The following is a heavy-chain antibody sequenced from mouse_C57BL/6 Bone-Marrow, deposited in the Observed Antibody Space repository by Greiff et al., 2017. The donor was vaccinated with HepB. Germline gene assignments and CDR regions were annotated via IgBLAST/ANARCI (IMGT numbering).Heavy chain of an antibody. J-gene: IGHJ4*01. D-gene: IGHD2-3*01. CDR3: ARSYDGFYAMDY. CDR2: TFYSGIT. CDR1: GFSINSDCY. V-gene: IGHV3-3*01. Sequence: EVMLVESGPSLVRPSQTLSLTCTVTGFSINSDCYWIWIRQFPGNKLEYIGYTFYSGITYYNPSLESRTYITRDPSKNQFSLKLSSVTTEDTATYYCARSYDGFYAMDYWGQGTSVTVSS.